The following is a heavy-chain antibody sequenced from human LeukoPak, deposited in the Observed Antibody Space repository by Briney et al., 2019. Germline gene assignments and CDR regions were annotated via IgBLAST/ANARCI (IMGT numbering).Heavy chain of an antibody. CDR2: IYSNGNT. CDR3: ARGLVGLTPHAGVFQI. Sequence: SETLSLTGIVSGCSFSSSYWSWIRQPPGKGLEWIAYIYSNGNTNSNPSLKSRVTIAVDTSQSQFSLKLSSVTAADTAVYYCARGLVGLTPHAGVFQIWGQGTKVTVSS. V-gene: IGHV4-59*01. D-gene: IGHD1-26*01. J-gene: IGHJ3*02. CDR1: GCSFSSSY.